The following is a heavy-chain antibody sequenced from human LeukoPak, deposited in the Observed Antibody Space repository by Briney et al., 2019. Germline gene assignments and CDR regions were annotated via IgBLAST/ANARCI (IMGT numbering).Heavy chain of an antibody. V-gene: IGHV4-39*07. D-gene: IGHD2-15*01. J-gene: IGHJ5*02. CDR1: GGSISSSNFY. CDR3: ARGEGYCSGGSCYWFDP. CDR2: IYYSGST. Sequence: PSETLSLTCTVSGGSISSSNFYWGWIRQPPGKGLEWIGSIYYSGSTYYNPSLKSRVTISVDTSKNQFSLKLSSVTAADTAVYYCARGEGYCSGGSCYWFDPWGQGTLVTVSS.